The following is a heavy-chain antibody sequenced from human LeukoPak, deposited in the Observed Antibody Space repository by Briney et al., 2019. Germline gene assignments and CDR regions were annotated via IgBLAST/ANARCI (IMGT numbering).Heavy chain of an antibody. Sequence: ASVKVSCKASGYTFTTYGINWVRQAPGQGLEWMGWISGYNGNTDYAQKFQGRVTMTTDTSTSTAYMELRSLRSDDTAVYYCARDRDESVYDFLSGHYRYYYYMDVWGRGTTVTVSS. CDR2: ISGYNGNT. V-gene: IGHV1-18*01. J-gene: IGHJ6*03. CDR3: ARDRDESVYDFLSGHYRYYYYMDV. D-gene: IGHD3-3*01. CDR1: GYTFTTYG.